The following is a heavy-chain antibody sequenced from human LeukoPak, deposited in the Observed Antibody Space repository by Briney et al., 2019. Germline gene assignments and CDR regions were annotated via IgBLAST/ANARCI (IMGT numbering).Heavy chain of an antibody. Sequence: GGSLRLSCAASGFTLSSYAMSWVRQAPGKGLEWVSAISGSGGSTYYADSVRGRFTISRDNSKNTLYLQMDSLRSEDTAVYYCARDFFPIVDSTWYEIGYWGQGTLVTVSS. CDR1: GFTLSSYA. V-gene: IGHV3-23*01. D-gene: IGHD6-13*01. CDR3: ARDFFPIVDSTWYEIGY. J-gene: IGHJ4*02. CDR2: ISGSGGST.